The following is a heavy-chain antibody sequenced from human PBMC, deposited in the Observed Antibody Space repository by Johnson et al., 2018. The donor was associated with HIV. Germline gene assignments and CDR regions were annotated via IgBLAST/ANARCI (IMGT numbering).Heavy chain of an antibody. CDR3: ARSKDCSVGTCPDAFDI. J-gene: IGHJ3*02. Sequence: VQLVESGGGLVQPGGSLRLSCAASGFTFTYYAMSWVRQAPGKGLEWVSGISGSGGSTYYADSVKGRFTISRDNSKNSLYLQMNSLRAEDTAVYYCARSKDCSVGTCPDAFDIWGQGTLVMVSS. CDR1: GFTFTYYA. V-gene: IGHV3-23*04. CDR2: ISGSGGST. D-gene: IGHD2-15*01.